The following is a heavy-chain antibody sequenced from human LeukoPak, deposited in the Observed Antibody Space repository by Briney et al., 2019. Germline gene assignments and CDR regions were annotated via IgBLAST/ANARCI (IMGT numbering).Heavy chain of an antibody. V-gene: IGHV3-48*03. CDR2: IGSSGTTI. CDR3: AREEGGNYFDA. J-gene: IGHJ4*02. CDR1: GFTFSSYE. Sequence: GGSLRLSCAASGFTFSSYEMNWVRQAPGKGLEWVSYIGSSGTTIYYADSVKGRFTISRDNAKNSLYLQMNSLRAEDTAVYYCAREEGGNYFDAWGQRTLVTVSS. D-gene: IGHD1-26*01.